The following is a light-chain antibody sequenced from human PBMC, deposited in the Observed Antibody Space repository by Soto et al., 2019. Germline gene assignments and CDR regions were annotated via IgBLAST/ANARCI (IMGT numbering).Light chain of an antibody. Sequence: EIVMTQSPATLSVSPGERATLSCRASQSVYSNLAWYQQKPGQAPRLLISGASTRATGIPARFSGIGSGTEFTLTISSLQSEDLAVYYCQQYNNWPSYTFGQGTKLEIK. CDR3: QQYNNWPSYT. CDR2: GAS. J-gene: IGKJ2*01. V-gene: IGKV3-15*01. CDR1: QSVYSN.